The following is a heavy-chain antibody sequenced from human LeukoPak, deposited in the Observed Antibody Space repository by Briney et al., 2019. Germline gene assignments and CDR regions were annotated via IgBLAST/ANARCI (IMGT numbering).Heavy chain of an antibody. D-gene: IGHD2-2*01. CDR1: GFTFSSYG. CDR3: AKEFSRGVVPAAMLDFDY. Sequence: PGGSLRLSCAASGFTFSSYGMHWVRQAPGKGLEWVAVISYDGSNKYYADSVKGRFTISRDNSKNTLYLQMNSLRAEDTAVYYCAKEFSRGVVPAAMLDFDYWGQGTLVTVSS. V-gene: IGHV3-30*18. CDR2: ISYDGSNK. J-gene: IGHJ4*02.